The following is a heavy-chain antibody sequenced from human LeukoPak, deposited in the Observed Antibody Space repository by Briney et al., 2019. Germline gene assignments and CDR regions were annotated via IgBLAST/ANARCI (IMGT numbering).Heavy chain of an antibody. J-gene: IGHJ3*02. CDR3: ATYSGPDKLDAFDI. Sequence: GGSLRLSCAASGFTFSSYWMSWVRQAPGKGLEWVANIKKDGSEIFYVDSVKGRFTISRDNAKTSLYPQMNSLRAEDTAVYYCATYSGPDKLDAFDIWGQGTMVTVSS. V-gene: IGHV3-7*01. CDR2: IKKDGSEI. CDR1: GFTFSSYW. D-gene: IGHD5-12*01.